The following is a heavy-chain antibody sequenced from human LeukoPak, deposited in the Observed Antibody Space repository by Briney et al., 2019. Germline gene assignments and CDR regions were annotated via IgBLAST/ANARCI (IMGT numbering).Heavy chain of an antibody. J-gene: IGHJ4*02. CDR1: GCSFSRYA. V-gene: IGHV1-69*13. Sequence: GSSVNVSYKPSGCSFSRYAISWVRQAPGQRREWLGGIIPIFGTANYPQKLQGRVTITADESTSTAYMELSSLRSEDRAVYYCARDGCDDDGDPEYYFDYWGQGTLVTVSS. D-gene: IGHD4-17*01. CDR3: ARDGCDDDGDPEYYFDY. CDR2: IIPIFGTA.